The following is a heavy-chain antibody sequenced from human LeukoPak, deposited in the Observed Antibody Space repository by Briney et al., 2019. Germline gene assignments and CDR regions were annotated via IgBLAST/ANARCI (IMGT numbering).Heavy chain of an antibody. J-gene: IGHJ4*02. CDR2: ISWNSGSI. CDR1: GFTFDDYA. V-gene: IGHV3-9*01. Sequence: PGGSLRLSCAASGFTFDDYAMHWVRQAPGKGLEWVSGISWNSGSIGYADSVKGRFTISRDNAKNSLYLQMNSLRAEDTAVYYCANIGRIAVAGQPEDYWGQGTLVTVSS. D-gene: IGHD6-19*01. CDR3: ANIGRIAVAGQPEDY.